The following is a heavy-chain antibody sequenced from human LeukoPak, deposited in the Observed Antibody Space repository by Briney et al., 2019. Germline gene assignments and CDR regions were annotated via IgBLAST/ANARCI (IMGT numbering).Heavy chain of an antibody. CDR3: AFISHYWGSGPFYFDY. CDR2: IKQDGSEK. D-gene: IGHD3-16*01. Sequence: GGSLRLSCAASGFTFSSYWMSWVRQAPGKGLEWVANIKQDGSEKYYVDSVRGRFTISRDNAKNSLYLQMNSLRAEDTAVYYCAFISHYWGSGPFYFDYWGQGTLVTVSS. J-gene: IGHJ4*02. V-gene: IGHV3-7*01. CDR1: GFTFSSYW.